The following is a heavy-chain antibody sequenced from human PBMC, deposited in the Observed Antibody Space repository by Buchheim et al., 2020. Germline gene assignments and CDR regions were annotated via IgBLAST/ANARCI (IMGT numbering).Heavy chain of an antibody. D-gene: IGHD3-3*01. CDR1: GFTFSSYD. CDR3: ARDYDFWSGYLDSMDV. J-gene: IGHJ6*02. V-gene: IGHV3-30*03. Sequence: QVQLVESGGGVVQPGRSLRLSCAASGFTFSSYDMHWVRQAPGKGLEWVALISFDGSNKYSADSVKGRFTISRDNSKNTLFLQMSSLRAEDTAVYYCARDYDFWSGYLDSMDVWGQGTT. CDR2: ISFDGSNK.